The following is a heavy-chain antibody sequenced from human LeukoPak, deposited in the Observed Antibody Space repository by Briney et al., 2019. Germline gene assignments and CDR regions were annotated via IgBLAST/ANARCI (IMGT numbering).Heavy chain of an antibody. CDR2: ISAYNGNT. J-gene: IGHJ4*02. CDR3: ARTRPAYDLAMSFGEFDY. V-gene: IGHV1-18*01. D-gene: IGHD3-3*01. CDR1: GYTFTSYG. Sequence: ASVKVSCKASGYTFTSYGISWVRQAPGQGLECMGWISAYNGNTNYAQKLQGRVTMTTDTSTSTAYMELRSLRSDDTAVYYCARTRPAYDLAMSFGEFDYWGQGTLVTVSS.